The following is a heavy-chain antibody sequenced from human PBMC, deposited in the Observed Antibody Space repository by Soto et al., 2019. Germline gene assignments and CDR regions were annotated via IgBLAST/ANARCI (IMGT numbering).Heavy chain of an antibody. D-gene: IGHD3-3*01. CDR3: AKGGEWLLVYYYYGMDV. J-gene: IGHJ6*02. CDR2: ISGSGGST. V-gene: IGHV3-23*01. CDR1: GFTFSSYG. Sequence: PGGSLRLSCAASGFTFSSYGMSWVRQAPGKGLEWVSAISGSGGSTYYADSVKGRFTISRDNSKNTLYLQMNSLRAEDTAVYYCAKGGEWLLVYYYYGMDVWGQGTTVTVSS.